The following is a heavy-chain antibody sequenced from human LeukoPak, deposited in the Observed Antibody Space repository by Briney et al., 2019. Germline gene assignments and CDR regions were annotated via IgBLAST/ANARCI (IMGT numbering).Heavy chain of an antibody. CDR1: GYTFTSYY. J-gene: IGHJ3*02. CDR3: ASLEGDYAFDI. Sequence: ASVKVSCKASGYTFTSYYVHWVRQAPGQGLEWMGIINPSGGSTSYAQKFQGRVTMTRDTSTSTFYMEVSSLRSEDTAVYYCASLEGDYAFDIWGQGTMVTVSS. CDR2: INPSGGST. V-gene: IGHV1-46*01. D-gene: IGHD3-3*01.